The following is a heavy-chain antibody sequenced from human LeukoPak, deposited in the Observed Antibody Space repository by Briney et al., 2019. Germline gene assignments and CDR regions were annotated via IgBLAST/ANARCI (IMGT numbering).Heavy chain of an antibody. CDR1: GASISSGGYY. Sequence: PSETLPLTCTVSGASISSGGYYWSWVRQDPGKGLEWIGYIYYGGSTYYNPSLKSRITISVDTSSNTFYLQWSSATSADSALYFFARADGGVRGYYCESWGPGIMFTVSS. CDR3: ARADGGVRGYYCES. D-gene: IGHD3-16*01. V-gene: IGHV4-31*03. CDR2: IYYGGST. J-gene: IGHJ4*03.